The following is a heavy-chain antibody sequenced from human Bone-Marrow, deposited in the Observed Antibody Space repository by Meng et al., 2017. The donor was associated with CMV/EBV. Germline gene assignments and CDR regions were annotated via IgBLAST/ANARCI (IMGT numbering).Heavy chain of an antibody. D-gene: IGHD4-17*01. Sequence: GQLVEAGGGVVQPGGSLRLLWAASGFTFSSYGMHWVRQAPGKGLEWVAFIRYDGSNKYYADSVKGRFTISRDNSKNTLYLQMNSLRAEDTAVYYCAKDRHYGDYWYFDLWGRGTLVTVSS. V-gene: IGHV3-30*02. CDR3: AKDRHYGDYWYFDL. J-gene: IGHJ2*01. CDR1: GFTFSSYG. CDR2: IRYDGSNK.